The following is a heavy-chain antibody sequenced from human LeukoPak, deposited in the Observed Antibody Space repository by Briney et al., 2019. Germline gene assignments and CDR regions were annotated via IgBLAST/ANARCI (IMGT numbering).Heavy chain of an antibody. CDR3: ARGTPYYYDSSGYSDAFDI. CDR1: GGTFSKYA. CDR2: IIPLFGTA. Sequence: SVKVSCKASGGTFSKYAFNWVRQAPGQGLEWMGRIIPLFGTANYAQKFQGRVTITADQATSTAYMELSSLTSEDTAVYYCARGTPYYYDSSGYSDAFDIWGQGTMVTVSS. J-gene: IGHJ3*02. D-gene: IGHD3-22*01. V-gene: IGHV1-69*13.